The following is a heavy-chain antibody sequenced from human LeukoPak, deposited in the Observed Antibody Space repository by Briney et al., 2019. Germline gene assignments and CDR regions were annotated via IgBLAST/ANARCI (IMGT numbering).Heavy chain of an antibody. CDR3: ARKSASGNYPLDY. D-gene: IGHD3-10*01. J-gene: IGHJ4*02. CDR1: GFTFSNYW. V-gene: IGHV3-7*03. CDR2: IKQDGSEN. Sequence: GGSLTLSCSASGFTFSNYWMGWVRQAPGKGREGLANIKQDGSENCYVGSVKGRFTIPRDNAKNTGFLQMSSLRAEDTALYDCARKSASGNYPLDYWGQGNLVTVSS.